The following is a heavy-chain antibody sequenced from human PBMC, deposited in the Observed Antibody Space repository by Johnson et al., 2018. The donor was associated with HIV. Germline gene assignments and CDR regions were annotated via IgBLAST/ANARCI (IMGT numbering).Heavy chain of an antibody. CDR3: ARGCRDGYSCDALDI. V-gene: IGHV3-66*01. D-gene: IGHD5-24*01. J-gene: IGHJ3*02. CDR2: LFSGGTV. Sequence: VQLVESGGGLVQPGGSLRLSCAASGFSVSGYYMTWVRQAPGKGLEWVSVLFSGGTVYFADSVRGRFTISRDNSKNTVYLQMNSLRAEDTAVYYCARGCRDGYSCDALDIWGQGTMVTVSS. CDR1: GFSVSGYY.